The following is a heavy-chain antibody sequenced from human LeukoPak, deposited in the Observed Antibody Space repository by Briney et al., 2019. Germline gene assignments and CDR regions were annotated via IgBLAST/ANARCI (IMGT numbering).Heavy chain of an antibody. J-gene: IGHJ4*02. CDR2: ISSSSSTI. Sequence: GGSLRLPCAASGFTFSSYSMNWVRQAPGKGLEWVSYISSSSSTIYYADSVKGRFTISRDNAKNSLYLQMNSLRAEDTAVYYCARDDVGLDYWGQGTLVTVSS. V-gene: IGHV3-48*01. CDR1: GFTFSSYS. CDR3: ARDDVGLDY. D-gene: IGHD1-26*01.